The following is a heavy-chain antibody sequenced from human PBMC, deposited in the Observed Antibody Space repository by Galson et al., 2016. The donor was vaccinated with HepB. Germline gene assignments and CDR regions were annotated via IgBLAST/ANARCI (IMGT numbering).Heavy chain of an antibody. CDR1: GFTFSNYA. D-gene: IGHD4-17*01. CDR3: ARDGDYGDYIFDSYYGLDV. Sequence: SLRLSCAASGFTFSNYAIHWVRQAPGKGLEWVAFISSDGTNKYYADSVQGRFTISRDTSKYTLYLQMNSLRPEDTAVYYCARDGDYGDYIFDSYYGLDVWGQGTTVTVSS. V-gene: IGHV3-30*04. J-gene: IGHJ6*02. CDR2: ISSDGTNK.